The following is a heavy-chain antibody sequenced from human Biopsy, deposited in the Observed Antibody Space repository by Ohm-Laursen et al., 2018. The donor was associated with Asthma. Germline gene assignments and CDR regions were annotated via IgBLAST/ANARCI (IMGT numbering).Heavy chain of an antibody. V-gene: IGHV4-31*03. CDR2: IYCSGST. Sequence: SQTLSLTCTVSGGSINIGDYYWSWIRQHPGKGLEWIGYIYCSGSTYYNPSLKSRVSILIDTSKNQFTLRLSSVTAADTAVYYCARTTYGDDGFDPWGQGTLVTVSS. D-gene: IGHD4-17*01. J-gene: IGHJ5*02. CDR1: GGSINIGDYY. CDR3: ARTTYGDDGFDP.